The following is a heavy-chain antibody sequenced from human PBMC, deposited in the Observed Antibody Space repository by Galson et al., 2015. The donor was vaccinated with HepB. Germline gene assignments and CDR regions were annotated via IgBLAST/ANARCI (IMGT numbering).Heavy chain of an antibody. CDR1: GYTFTSYY. D-gene: IGHD5-18*01. V-gene: IGHV1-46*03. J-gene: IGHJ6*02. Sequence: SVKVSCKASGYTFTSYYMHWVRQAPGQGLEWMGIINPSGGSTSYAQKFQGRVTMTRDTSTSTVYMELSSLRSEDTAVYYCARDPRAMVYYYYGMDVWGQGTTVTVSS. CDR2: INPSGGST. CDR3: ARDPRAMVYYYYGMDV.